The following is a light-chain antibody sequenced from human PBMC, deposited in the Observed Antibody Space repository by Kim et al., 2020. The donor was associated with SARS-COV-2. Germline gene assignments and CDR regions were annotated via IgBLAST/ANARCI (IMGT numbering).Light chain of an antibody. V-gene: IGLV4-69*01. CDR2: LNSDGSH. CDR3: QTWGTGFVV. Sequence: ASGKLTCRLGSGHSSCDNGWHQQQPEKGPRYLMKLNSDGSHSKGDGVPGRFSGSSCGAARYLTIASLQAEEEDDYYCQTWGTGFVVFGGGTQLTVL. J-gene: IGLJ2*01. CDR1: SGHSSCD.